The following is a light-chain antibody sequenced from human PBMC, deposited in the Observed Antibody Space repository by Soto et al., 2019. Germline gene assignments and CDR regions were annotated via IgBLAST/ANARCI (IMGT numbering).Light chain of an antibody. CDR2: DVD. J-gene: IGLJ1*01. CDR1: SSDVGGYNY. Sequence: QSVLTQPASVCGSPGQSSTISCTGTSSDVGGYNYVSWYQQYPGKAPKVVIYDVDNRPSGVSHRFSGSKSGNTASLTISGLQAEDEADYYCSSYTSSSTRVFGTGTKVTVL. CDR3: SSYTSSSTRV. V-gene: IGLV2-14*03.